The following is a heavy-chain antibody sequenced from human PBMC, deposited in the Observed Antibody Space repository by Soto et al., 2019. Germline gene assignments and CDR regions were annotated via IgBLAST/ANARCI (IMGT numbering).Heavy chain of an antibody. J-gene: IGHJ6*03. CDR1: SGSISSSNW. D-gene: IGHD4-17*01. V-gene: IGHV4-4*02. CDR2: IYHSGST. Sequence: SETLSLTCAVSSGSISSSNWWSWVRQPPGKGLEWIGEIYHSGSTNYNPSLKSRVTISVDKSKNQFSLKLSSVTAADTAVYYCARAMTTVTTFYYYMDVWGKGTTVTVSS. CDR3: ARAMTTVTTFYYYMDV.